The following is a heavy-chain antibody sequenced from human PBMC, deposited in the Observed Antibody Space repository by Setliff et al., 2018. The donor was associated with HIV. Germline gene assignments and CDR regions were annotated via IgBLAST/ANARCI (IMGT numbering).Heavy chain of an antibody. CDR3: ARGLYYYDSSGYYLPAAFDI. V-gene: IGHV1-18*01. D-gene: IGHD3-22*01. J-gene: IGHJ3*02. CDR2: ISAYNGNT. Sequence: ASVKVSCKASGYTFTSYGISWVRQAPGQGLEWMGWISAYNGNTNYAQKLQGRVTMTTDTSTSTAYMELRSLRSDDTAVYYCARGLYYYDSSGYYLPAAFDIWGQGTMVTISS. CDR1: GYTFTSYG.